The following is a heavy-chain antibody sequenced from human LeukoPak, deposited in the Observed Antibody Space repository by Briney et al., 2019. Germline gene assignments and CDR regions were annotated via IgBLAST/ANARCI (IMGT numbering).Heavy chain of an antibody. CDR3: ATDLGNYPLYNWFDP. V-gene: IGHV3-48*04. CDR1: GFTFSSYS. J-gene: IGHJ5*02. CDR2: ISSSSSTI. D-gene: IGHD1-7*01. Sequence: GGSLRLSCAASGFTFSSYSMNWVRQAPGKGLEWVSYISSSSSTIYYADSVKGRFTISRDNAKNSLYLQMNSLRAEDTAVYYCATDLGNYPLYNWFDPWGQGTLVAVSS.